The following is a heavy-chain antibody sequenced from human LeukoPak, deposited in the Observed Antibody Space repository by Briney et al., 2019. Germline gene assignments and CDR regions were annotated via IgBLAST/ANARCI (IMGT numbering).Heavy chain of an antibody. CDR1: GYTFTSYA. J-gene: IGHJ5*02. V-gene: IGHV1-3*01. CDR3: ARGTNVVVVAATRKYNWFDP. CDR2: INAGNGNT. Sequence: GASVKVSCKASGYTFTSYAMHWVRQAPGQRLEWMGWINAGNGNTKYSQEFQGRVTMTTDTSTSTAYMELRSLRSDDTAVYYCARGTNVVVVAATRKYNWFDPWGQGTLVTVSS. D-gene: IGHD2-15*01.